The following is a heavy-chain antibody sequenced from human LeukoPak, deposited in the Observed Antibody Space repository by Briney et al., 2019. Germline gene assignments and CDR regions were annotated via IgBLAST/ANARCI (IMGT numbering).Heavy chain of an antibody. Sequence: ASVKVSCKASGGTFSSYAISWVRQAPGQGLEWMGGIIPIFGTANYAQKFQGRVTITTDESTSTAYMELSSLRSEDTAVYYCAREGREGATQFDYWGQGTLVTVSS. J-gene: IGHJ4*02. CDR3: AREGREGATQFDY. D-gene: IGHD1-26*01. CDR2: IIPIFGTA. V-gene: IGHV1-69*05. CDR1: GGTFSSYA.